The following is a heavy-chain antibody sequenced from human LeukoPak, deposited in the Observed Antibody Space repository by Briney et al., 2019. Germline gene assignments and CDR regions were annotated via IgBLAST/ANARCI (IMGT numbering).Heavy chain of an antibody. Sequence: PSETLSLTCSVSGDSISSTIHYWGWIRQPPGKGLEWIGSIYYSGSTYYNPSLKSRVTISLDRSKDQFSLKLSSVTAADTAIYYCGRYGLLVLSEINAFDIWGQGTMVTVSS. CDR3: GRYGLLVLSEINAFDI. CDR2: IYYSGST. CDR1: GDSISSTIHY. V-gene: IGHV4-39*07. J-gene: IGHJ3*02. D-gene: IGHD2-2*01.